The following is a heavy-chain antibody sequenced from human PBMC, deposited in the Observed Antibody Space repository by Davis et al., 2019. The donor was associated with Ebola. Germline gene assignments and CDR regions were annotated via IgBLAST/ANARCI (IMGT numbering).Heavy chain of an antibody. CDR1: GGSISSSSYY. J-gene: IGHJ2*01. CDR3: ARHGGGYCSSTSCYNYWYFDL. V-gene: IGHV4-61*05. D-gene: IGHD2-2*02. CDR2: IYYSGST. Sequence: PSETLSLTCTVSGGSISSSSYYWSWIRQPPGKGLEWIGYIYYSGSTNYNPSLKSRVTISVDTSKNQFSLKLSSVTAADTAVYYCARHGGGYCSSTSCYNYWYFDLWGRGTLVTVSS.